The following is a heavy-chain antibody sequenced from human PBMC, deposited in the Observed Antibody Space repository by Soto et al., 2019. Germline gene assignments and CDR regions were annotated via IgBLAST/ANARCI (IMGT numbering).Heavy chain of an antibody. Sequence: GGSLRLSCAASGFTFDDYTMHWVRQAPGKGLEWVSLISWDGGSTYYADSVKGRFTISRDNSKNSLYLQMNSLRTEDTALYYCAKDSLRLGQDTAMFDYWGQGTLVTVSS. J-gene: IGHJ4*02. CDR2: ISWDGGST. V-gene: IGHV3-43*01. CDR3: AKDSLRLGQDTAMFDY. CDR1: GFTFDDYT. D-gene: IGHD5-18*01.